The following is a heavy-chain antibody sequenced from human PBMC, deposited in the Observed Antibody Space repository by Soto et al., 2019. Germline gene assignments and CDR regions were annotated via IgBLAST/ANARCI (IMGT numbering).Heavy chain of an antibody. V-gene: IGHV1-69*05. CDR3: AADGIYWGH. Sequence: GASVKVSCKASGGTFSSYAISWVRQAPGQGLEWMGGIIPIFGTAKYAQKFQERVTITRDMSTGTAYMELTNLRSEDTAVYYCAADGIYWGHWGQGTQVTVSS. CDR2: IIPIFGTA. CDR1: GGTFSSYA. D-gene: IGHD3-16*01. J-gene: IGHJ4*02.